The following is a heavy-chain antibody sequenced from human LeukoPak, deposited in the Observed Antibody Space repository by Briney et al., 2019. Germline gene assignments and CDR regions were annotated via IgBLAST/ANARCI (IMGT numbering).Heavy chain of an antibody. CDR2: INPNSGCT. V-gene: IGHV1-2*02. CDR3: ARDISDCSSTSCSRLHFDY. CDR1: GYTFTGYY. Sequence: GASVKVSCKASGYTFTGYYMHWVRQAPGQGLEWMGWINPNSGCTNYAQKFQGRVTMTRDTSISTAYMELSRLRSDDTAIYYCARDISDCSSTSCSRLHFDYWGQGTLVTVSS. D-gene: IGHD2-2*01. J-gene: IGHJ4*02.